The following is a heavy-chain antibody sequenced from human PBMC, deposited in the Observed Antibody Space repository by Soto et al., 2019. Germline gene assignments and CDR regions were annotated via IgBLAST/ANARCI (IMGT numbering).Heavy chain of an antibody. J-gene: IGHJ4*02. Sequence: ASVKVSCKASGYTFTSDYMHWVRQAPGQGLEWMGIINPSGGSTSSAQKFQGRVRMTRDTSTSTVGMELSSLRSEDTGVYYCEREGDYYGSSGDAYWGQGTLVTVSS. D-gene: IGHD3-22*01. V-gene: IGHV1-46*01. CDR2: INPSGGST. CDR1: GYTFTSDY. CDR3: EREGDYYGSSGDAY.